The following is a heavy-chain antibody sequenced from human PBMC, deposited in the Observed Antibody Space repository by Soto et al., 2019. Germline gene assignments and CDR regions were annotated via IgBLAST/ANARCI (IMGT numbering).Heavy chain of an antibody. D-gene: IGHD3-10*01. J-gene: IGHJ6*02. CDR3: AKDAITMVRGVISDYGMDV. Sequence: EVQLVESGGGLVQPGRSLRLSCAASGFTFDDYAMHWVRQAPGKGLEWVSGISWNSGSIGYADSVKGRFTISRDNAKNSLYLQMNSLRAEDTALYYCAKDAITMVRGVISDYGMDVWVQGTTVTVSS. CDR2: ISWNSGSI. V-gene: IGHV3-9*01. CDR1: GFTFDDYA.